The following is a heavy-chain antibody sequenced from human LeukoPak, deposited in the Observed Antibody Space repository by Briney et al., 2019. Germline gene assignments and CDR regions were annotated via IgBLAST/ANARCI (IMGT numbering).Heavy chain of an antibody. Sequence: GGSLRLSCVVSGISLTNYAMTWVRQAPGKGLEWVSYISERGGSTSYADSVKGRFTISRDTSLNTLYLQMASLRAEDTAVYFCAKRGIVIRGILVIGYHQEAYHYDYWGQGVLVTVSS. CDR3: AKRGIVIRGILVIGYHQEAYHYDY. V-gene: IGHV3-23*01. CDR1: GISLTNYA. CDR2: ISERGGST. J-gene: IGHJ4*02. D-gene: IGHD3-10*01.